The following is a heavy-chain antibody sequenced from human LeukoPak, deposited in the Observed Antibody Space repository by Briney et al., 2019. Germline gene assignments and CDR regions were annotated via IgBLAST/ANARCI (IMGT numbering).Heavy chain of an antibody. CDR1: GFTFSSYA. J-gene: IGHJ4*02. D-gene: IGHD6-19*01. V-gene: IGHV3-23*01. CDR3: AKPAVSGWYGFDY. Sequence: PGGSLRLSCAASGFTFSSYAMHWVRQAPGKGLEWVSTISGSGGTTYYAEFVKGGFTISRDNSKNTLYLQMNSLRAEDTAVYYCAKPAVSGWYGFDYWGQGTLVTVSS. CDR2: ISGSGGTT.